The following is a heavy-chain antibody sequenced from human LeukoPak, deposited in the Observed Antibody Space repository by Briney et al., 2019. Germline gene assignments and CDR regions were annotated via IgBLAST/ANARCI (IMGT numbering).Heavy chain of an antibody. CDR1: GFTFSSFA. Sequence: GGSLRLSCAASGFTFSSFATHWVRQAPGKGLEYLSAIYSDGSRTYYADSVKGRFTISRDNSKNTLYFEMSSLRVEDTAVYYCVKSPGSGWPVWGQGTLLTVSS. CDR2: IYSDGSRT. V-gene: IGHV3-64D*06. CDR3: VKSPGSGWPV. J-gene: IGHJ4*02. D-gene: IGHD6-19*01.